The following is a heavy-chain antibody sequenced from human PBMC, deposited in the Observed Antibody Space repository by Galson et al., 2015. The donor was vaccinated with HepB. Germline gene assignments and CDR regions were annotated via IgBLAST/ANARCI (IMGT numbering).Heavy chain of an antibody. Sequence: SVKVSCKASGGTFSSYAISWVRQAPGQGLEWMGGIIPIFGTANYAQKFQGRVTITADESTSTAYMELSSLRSEDTAVYYCARDLGAVAGNWFDPWGQGTLVTVSS. D-gene: IGHD6-19*01. CDR1: GGTFSSYA. CDR3: ARDLGAVAGNWFDP. J-gene: IGHJ5*02. V-gene: IGHV1-69*13. CDR2: IIPIFGTA.